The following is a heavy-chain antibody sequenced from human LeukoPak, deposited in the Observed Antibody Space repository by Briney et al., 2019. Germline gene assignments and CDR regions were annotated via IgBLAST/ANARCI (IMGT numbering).Heavy chain of an antibody. Sequence: SGGSLRLSCAASGFTFSSYWMSWVRQAPRKGLQWVANIKQDGSDKYYVDSVKGRFTISRDNAKNSLYLQMNSLRAEDTALYYCAKDKEAEGRYAFDIWGQGTMVTVSS. CDR3: AKDKEAEGRYAFDI. J-gene: IGHJ3*02. V-gene: IGHV3-7*01. D-gene: IGHD3-10*01. CDR1: GFTFSSYW. CDR2: IKQDGSDK.